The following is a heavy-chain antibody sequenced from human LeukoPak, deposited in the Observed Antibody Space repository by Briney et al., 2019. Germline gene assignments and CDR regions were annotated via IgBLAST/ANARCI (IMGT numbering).Heavy chain of an antibody. CDR3: ASGWYGFDY. CDR2: ISDNGGGT. Sequence: PGGSLRLSCAASGFTFRTYAMSWVRQAPGKGLEWVSTISDNGGGTYYADSVKGRFIISRDNSKNTLYLQMNSLRADDTALYYCASGWYGFDYWGQGTLVTVSS. J-gene: IGHJ4*02. CDR1: GFTFRTYA. V-gene: IGHV3-23*01. D-gene: IGHD6-19*01.